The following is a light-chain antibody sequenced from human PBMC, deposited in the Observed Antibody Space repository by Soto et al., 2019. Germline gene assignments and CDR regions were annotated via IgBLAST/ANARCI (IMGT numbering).Light chain of an antibody. CDR1: QSVSNNY. CDR3: QQYGSSGT. V-gene: IGKV3-20*01. J-gene: IGKJ1*01. Sequence: EDGLTQSPGTVSLSTGERATLSCRASQSVSNNYLAWYQQKPGQAPRLLIYGASNRATGIPDRFSGSGSGTDFTLTISRLEPEDFAVYYCQQYGSSGTFGQGTKVDIK. CDR2: GAS.